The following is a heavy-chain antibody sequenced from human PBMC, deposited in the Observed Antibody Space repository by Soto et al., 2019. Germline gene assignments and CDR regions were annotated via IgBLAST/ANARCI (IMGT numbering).Heavy chain of an antibody. CDR1: GGSISSGDYY. Sequence: QVQLQESGPGLVKPSQTLSLTCTVSGGSISSGDYYWSWIRQHPGKGLERIGYIYYSASTYYNPSLRSRVTISLDTSKNQFSLKLSSVTAADTAVYYCAREQFGSFDFDIWGQGTMITVSS. CDR2: IYYSAST. V-gene: IGHV4-31*03. J-gene: IGHJ3*02. CDR3: AREQFGSFDFDI. D-gene: IGHD3-16*01.